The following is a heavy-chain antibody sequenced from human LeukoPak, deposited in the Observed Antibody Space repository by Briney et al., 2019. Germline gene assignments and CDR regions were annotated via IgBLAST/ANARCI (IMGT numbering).Heavy chain of an antibody. CDR1: GGSISSSNW. CDR3: ARDSAGTPLTFDY. D-gene: IGHD1-26*01. Sequence: SGTLSLTCAVSGGSISSSNWWSWVRQPPGKGLEWIGEIYHSGSTNYNPSLKGRVTISVDTSKDQFSLKLSSVTAADTAVYYCARDSAGTPLTFDYWGQGTLVTVSS. V-gene: IGHV4-4*02. J-gene: IGHJ4*02. CDR2: IYHSGST.